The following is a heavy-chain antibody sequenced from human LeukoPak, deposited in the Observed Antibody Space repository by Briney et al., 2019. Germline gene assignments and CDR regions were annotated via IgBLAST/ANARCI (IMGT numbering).Heavy chain of an antibody. CDR2: INRGGTST. CDR1: GFAFSSYT. V-gene: IGHV3-21*06. J-gene: IGHJ4*02. Sequence: GGSLRLSCAACGFAFSSYTMNWARQAPGKGLEWVASINRGGTSTHYAFSVKGRFTISRDNAQNVLYPQMNGLRGDDAAVYYCLRGDSRDFWGQGTLVTVSS. D-gene: IGHD3-22*01. CDR3: LRGDSRDF.